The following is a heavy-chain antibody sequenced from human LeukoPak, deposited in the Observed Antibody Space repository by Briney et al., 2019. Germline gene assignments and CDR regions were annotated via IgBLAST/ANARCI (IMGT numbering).Heavy chain of an antibody. CDR2: INPSGGST. J-gene: IGHJ4*02. CDR3: ATNTGYSSGWYFDY. V-gene: IGHV1-46*01. CDR1: GYTFTDYY. Sequence: ASVTVSCKASGYTFTDYYVHWVRQAPGQGLEWMGIINPSGGSTSYAQKFQGRVTITADKSTSTAYMELSSLRSEDTAAYYCATNTGYSSGWYFDYWGQGTLVTVSS. D-gene: IGHD6-19*01.